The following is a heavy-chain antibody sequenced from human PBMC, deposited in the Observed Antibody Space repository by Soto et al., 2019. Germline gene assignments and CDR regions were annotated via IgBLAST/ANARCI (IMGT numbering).Heavy chain of an antibody. CDR1: GGSISSSDYY. Sequence: PSETLSLTCTVSGGSISSSDYYWNWIRQPPGKGLEWIGYIYYTGSTNYNPSLKSRVTISADTSKNQISLKLSSVTAADTAVYYCDREATGGGYYDSSTPAWFDPWGQGTLVTVSS. J-gene: IGHJ5*02. V-gene: IGHV4-30-4*01. CDR3: DREATGGGYYDSSTPAWFDP. CDR2: IYYTGST. D-gene: IGHD3-22*01.